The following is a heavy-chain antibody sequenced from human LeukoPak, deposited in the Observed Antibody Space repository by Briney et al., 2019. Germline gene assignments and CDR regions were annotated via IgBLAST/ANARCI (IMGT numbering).Heavy chain of an antibody. D-gene: IGHD3/OR15-3a*01. J-gene: IGHJ5*02. CDR3: AKAGHLDYFLRWFDP. V-gene: IGHV1-2*02. Sequence: GASVKVSCKGSGYTFTDYYVHWIRQATGQGFDWMGWINHKSGKTKYAPICEGRVSMTRDTSTQTVYMQLNSLKSDDTAVYYCAKAGHLDYFLRWFDPWGQGTLITVSS. CDR1: GYTFTDYY. CDR2: INHKSGKT.